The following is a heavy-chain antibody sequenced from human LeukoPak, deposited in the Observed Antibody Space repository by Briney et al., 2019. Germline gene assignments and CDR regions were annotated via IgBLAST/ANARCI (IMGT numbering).Heavy chain of an antibody. CDR1: GFTFSSYS. Sequence: GGSLRLSCAASGFTFSSYSMSWVRQAPGKGLEWVSVIYSGGSTYYADSVKGRFTISRDNSKNTLYLQMNSLRAEDTAVYYCARHSGGYEYYYGMDVWGQGTTVTVSS. V-gene: IGHV3-66*04. CDR3: ARHSGGYEYYYGMDV. D-gene: IGHD5-12*01. J-gene: IGHJ6*02. CDR2: IYSGGST.